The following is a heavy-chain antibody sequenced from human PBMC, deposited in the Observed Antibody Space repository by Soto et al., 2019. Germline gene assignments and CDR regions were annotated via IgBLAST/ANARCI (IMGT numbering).Heavy chain of an antibody. CDR1: GFSFSNYN. CDR2: ISSDNITK. V-gene: IGHV3-48*02. D-gene: IGHD2-21*01. J-gene: IGHJ3*01. Sequence: GQLVESGGGVVQPGGSLRLSCVASGFSFSNYNMNWVRQAPGKGLEWLSYISSDNITKYYADSVRGRFTISRGSAKNSLYLQMNSLRDEDTAVYSCARNVDLWGQGTMVTVSS. CDR3: ARNVDL.